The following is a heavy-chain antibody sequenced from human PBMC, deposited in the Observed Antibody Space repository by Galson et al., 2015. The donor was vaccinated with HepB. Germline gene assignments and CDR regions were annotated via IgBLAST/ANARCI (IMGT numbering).Heavy chain of an antibody. Sequence: SLRLSCAASGFTFSNYWMSWVRQTPGKGLEWVANIKPDGSDKYYMDSMKGRFTISRDNAQNSLYLQMDSLWAEDTATHYCARDPYSGSFGAFDIWGQGTVVTVSS. D-gene: IGHD6-6*01. V-gene: IGHV3-7*01. CDR2: IKPDGSDK. J-gene: IGHJ3*02. CDR3: ARDPYSGSFGAFDI. CDR1: GFTFSNYW.